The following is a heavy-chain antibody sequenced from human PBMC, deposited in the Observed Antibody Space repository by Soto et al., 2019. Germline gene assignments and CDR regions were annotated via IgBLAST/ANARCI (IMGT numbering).Heavy chain of an antibody. CDR2: IYSGGST. Sequence: EVQLVESGGGLVQPGGSLRLSCAASGFTVSSNYMSWVRQAPGKGLEWVSVIYSGGSTYYADSVKGRFTISRDNSKNTLYLEMNSLRAYDPAVYYCARDFVHGDHPEYFQHWGQGTLVTVSS. CDR3: ARDFVHGDHPEYFQH. J-gene: IGHJ1*01. CDR1: GFTVSSNY. V-gene: IGHV3-66*01. D-gene: IGHD4-17*01.